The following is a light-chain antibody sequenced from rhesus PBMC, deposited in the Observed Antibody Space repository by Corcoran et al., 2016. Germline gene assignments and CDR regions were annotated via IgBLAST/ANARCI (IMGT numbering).Light chain of an antibody. J-gene: IGKJ4*01. V-gene: IGKV4-1*01. CDR2: CAS. Sequence: DIVMTQSPDSLAVSLGERVTSNCKSSQSLLYSSNNKNYLAWYQQKPGTAPKMLIYCASTRESGVPNRFSGTGSGTDFTRTISGLQAEDLAVYYCQHYYSTPLTFGGGTKVEIK. CDR3: QHYYSTPLT. CDR1: QSLLYSSNNKNY.